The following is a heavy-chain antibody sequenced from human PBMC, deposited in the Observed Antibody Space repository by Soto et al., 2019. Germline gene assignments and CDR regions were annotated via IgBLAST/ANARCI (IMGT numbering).Heavy chain of an antibody. J-gene: IGHJ6*02. D-gene: IGHD2-21*01. CDR1: GGTFSSYA. CDR2: INPICGTA. CDR3: SRRIEPNKKPRLTPNIPYYYYGMDV. Sequence: QVQLVQSGAEVKKPGSSVKVSCKASGGTFSSYAISWVRQAPGQGLEWMGGINPICGTANCAQKFQGRVTSTADESTSTAYMEMSSLRSEDTAVYYCSRRIEPNKKPRLTPNIPYYYYGMDVWGQGTTVTVSS. V-gene: IGHV1-69*01.